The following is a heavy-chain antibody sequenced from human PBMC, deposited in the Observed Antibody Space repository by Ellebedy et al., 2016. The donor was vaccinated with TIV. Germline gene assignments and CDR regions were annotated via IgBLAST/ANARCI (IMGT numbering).Heavy chain of an antibody. V-gene: IGHV3-9*01. CDR3: AKLGFDILTGSGGMDV. Sequence: GGSLRLSCAASGFTFDDYAMRWVRQAPGKGLEWVSGISWNSGSIGYADSVKGRFTISRDNAKNTLYLQMNSLRAEDTAVYYCAKLGFDILTGSGGMDVWGQGTTVTVSS. J-gene: IGHJ6*02. CDR1: GFTFDDYA. CDR2: ISWNSGSI. D-gene: IGHD3-9*01.